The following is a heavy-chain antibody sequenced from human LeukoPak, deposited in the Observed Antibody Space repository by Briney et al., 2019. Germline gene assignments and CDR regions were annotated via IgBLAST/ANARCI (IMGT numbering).Heavy chain of an antibody. J-gene: IGHJ4*02. CDR2: INHSGST. V-gene: IGHV4-34*01. Sequence: PSETLSLTCAVYGGSFSGYYWSWIRQPPGKGLEWIGEINHSGSTNYNPSLKSRVTISVDTSKNQFSLKLSSVTAADTAVYYCARGKDSSGYYDGLGYWGQGTLVTVSS. D-gene: IGHD3-22*01. CDR3: ARGKDSSGYYDGLGY. CDR1: GGSFSGYY.